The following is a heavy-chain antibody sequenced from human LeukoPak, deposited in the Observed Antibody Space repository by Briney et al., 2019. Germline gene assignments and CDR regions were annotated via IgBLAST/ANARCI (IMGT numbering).Heavy chain of an antibody. CDR2: INWNGGST. CDR1: GFTFDDYG. J-gene: IGHJ4*02. D-gene: IGHD3-22*01. V-gene: IGHV3-20*04. CDR3: ARDGDSKMMDYFDY. Sequence: GGSLRLSCAASGFTFDDYGMSWVRLAPGKGLEWVSGINWNGGSTGYADSVKGRFTISRDNAKNSLYLQMNSLRAEDTALYYCARDGDSKMMDYFDYWGQGTLVTVSS.